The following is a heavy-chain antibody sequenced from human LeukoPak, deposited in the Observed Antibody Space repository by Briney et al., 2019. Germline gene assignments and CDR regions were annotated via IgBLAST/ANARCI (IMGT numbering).Heavy chain of an antibody. V-gene: IGHV3-21*04. CDR2: ISSSSSYI. D-gene: IGHD6-19*01. CDR3: ARAATGYSSGWYGDAFDI. J-gene: IGHJ3*02. CDR1: GFTFSSYS. Sequence: KAGGSLRLSCAASGFTFSSYSMNWVRQAPGKGLEWVSSISSSSSYIYYADSVKGRFTISGDNAKNSLYLQMNSLRAEDTAVYYCARAATGYSSGWYGDAFDIWGQGTMVTVSS.